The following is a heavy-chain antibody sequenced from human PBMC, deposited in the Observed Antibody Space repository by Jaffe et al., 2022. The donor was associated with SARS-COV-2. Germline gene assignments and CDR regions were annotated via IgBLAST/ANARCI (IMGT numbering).Heavy chain of an antibody. CDR2: ISSSSSYI. CDR3: AREAAEILRSGEFDI. J-gene: IGHJ3*02. CDR1: GFTFSSYS. Sequence: EVQLVESGGGLVKPGGSLRLSCAASGFTFSSYSMNWVRQAPGKGLEWVSSISSSSSYIYYADSVKGRFTISRDNAKNSLYLQMNSLRAEDTAVYYCAREAAEILRSGEFDIWGQGTMVTVSS. V-gene: IGHV3-21*01. D-gene: IGHD4-17*01.